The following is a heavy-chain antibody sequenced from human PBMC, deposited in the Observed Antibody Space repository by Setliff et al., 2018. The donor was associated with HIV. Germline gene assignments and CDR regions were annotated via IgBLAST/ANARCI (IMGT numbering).Heavy chain of an antibody. CDR1: GGSFSGFY. CDR2: VTHSGTT. J-gene: IGHJ4*02. V-gene: IGHV4-34*01. Sequence: SETLSLTCAAYGGSFSGFYWTFIRQSPGKGLEWIGEVTHSGTTTYDPSLKRRITISVDTSKNQFSLKLTSVAAADMGVYYCARGRKKTLAVSGTRYFDFWGQGTLVTSPQ. CDR3: ARGRKKTLAVSGTRYFDF. D-gene: IGHD6-19*01.